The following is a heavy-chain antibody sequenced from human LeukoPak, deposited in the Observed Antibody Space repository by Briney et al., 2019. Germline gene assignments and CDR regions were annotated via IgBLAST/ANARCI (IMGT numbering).Heavy chain of an antibody. J-gene: IGHJ3*02. Sequence: GGSLRLSCAASGFTFDDYGMSWVRQAPGKGLEWVSGINWNGGSTGYADSVKGRFTISRDNAKNSLYLQMNSLRAEDTALYYCARVDCGSTSCYVGDFDIWGQGTMVTVSS. CDR2: INWNGGST. V-gene: IGHV3-20*04. CDR1: GFTFDDYG. CDR3: ARVDCGSTSCYVGDFDI. D-gene: IGHD2-2*01.